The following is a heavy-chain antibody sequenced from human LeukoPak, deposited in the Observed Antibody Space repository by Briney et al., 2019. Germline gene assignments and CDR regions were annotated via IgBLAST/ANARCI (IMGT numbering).Heavy chain of an antibody. V-gene: IGHV3-30*18. Sequence: GGSLRLSCAASGFSFSNFGMHWVRQAPGKGLEWVAVISHDGSLKYYLESVKGRFTISRDNSKNTLYLQMDSLRVEDTAVYSCAKKNSYGSGAGDPLDVWGHGTLVTVSS. J-gene: IGHJ3*01. CDR2: ISHDGSLK. D-gene: IGHD3-10*01. CDR1: GFSFSNFG. CDR3: AKKNSYGSGAGDPLDV.